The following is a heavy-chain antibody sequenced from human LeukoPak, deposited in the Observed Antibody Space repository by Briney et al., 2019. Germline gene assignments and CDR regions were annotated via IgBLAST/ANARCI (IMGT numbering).Heavy chain of an antibody. D-gene: IGHD6-6*01. V-gene: IGHV4-34*01. Sequence: KPSEALSLTCAVYGGSFSGYYWSWIRQPPGKGLEWIGEINHSGSTNYNPSLKSRVTISVDTSKNQFSLKLSSVTAADTAVYYCARGAPGSSSTFDYWGQGTLVTVSS. J-gene: IGHJ4*02. CDR1: GGSFSGYY. CDR2: INHSGST. CDR3: ARGAPGSSSTFDY.